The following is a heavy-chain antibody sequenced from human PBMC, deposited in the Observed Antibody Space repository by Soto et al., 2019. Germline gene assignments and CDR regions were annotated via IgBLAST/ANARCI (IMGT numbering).Heavy chain of an antibody. CDR2: ISYNGADR. CDR1: GFTFSTYA. CDR3: AKRVAASGSGWDY. J-gene: IGHJ4*02. V-gene: IGHV3-23*01. Sequence: LRLSCAASGFTFSTYAMTWVRQAPGKGLEWVSGISYNGADRYYADSVRGRFTISRVNSKNTLYLQMNSLRAEDTALYYCAKRVAASGSGWDYWGQGTLVTVSS. D-gene: IGHD6-13*01.